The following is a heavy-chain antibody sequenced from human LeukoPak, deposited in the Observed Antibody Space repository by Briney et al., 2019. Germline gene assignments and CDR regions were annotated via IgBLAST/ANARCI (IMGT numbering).Heavy chain of an antibody. Sequence: GGSLRLSCAASGFTFSSYSMNWVRQAPGKGLEWVSYISSSSSTIYYADSVKGRFTISRDNAKNSLYLQMNSLRAEDTAVYYCARDGYYDFWSGYGGDFDYWGQGTLVTVSS. J-gene: IGHJ4*02. V-gene: IGHV3-48*04. CDR2: ISSSSSTI. D-gene: IGHD3-3*01. CDR1: GFTFSSYS. CDR3: ARDGYYDFWSGYGGDFDY.